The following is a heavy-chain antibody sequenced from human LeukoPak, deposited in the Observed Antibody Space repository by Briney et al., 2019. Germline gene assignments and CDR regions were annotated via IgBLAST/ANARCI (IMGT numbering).Heavy chain of an antibody. CDR3: AKGAGGSSGWHRNPNYYYYYYMDV. Sequence: PGGSLRLSCAASGFTFSSYGMHWVRQAPGKGLEWVAFIRYDGSNKYYADSVKGRFTISRDNSKNTLYLQMNSLRAEDTAVYYCAKGAGGSSGWHRNPNYYYYYYMDVWGKGTTVTISS. J-gene: IGHJ6*03. V-gene: IGHV3-30*02. CDR2: IRYDGSNK. CDR1: GFTFSSYG. D-gene: IGHD6-19*01.